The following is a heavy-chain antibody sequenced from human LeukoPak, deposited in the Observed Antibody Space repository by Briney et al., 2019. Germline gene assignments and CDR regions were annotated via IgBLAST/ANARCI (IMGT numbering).Heavy chain of an antibody. J-gene: IGHJ4*02. V-gene: IGHV3-33*01. CDR3: ARVELMFGGVGYFDY. D-gene: IGHD3-16*01. CDR2: IWYDGSNK. Sequence: PGGSLGLSCAASGFTFSSYGMHWVRRAPGKGLEWVAVIWYDGSNKYYADSVKGRFTISRDNSKNTLYLQMNSLRAEDTAVYYCARVELMFGGVGYFDYWGQGTLVTVSS. CDR1: GFTFSSYG.